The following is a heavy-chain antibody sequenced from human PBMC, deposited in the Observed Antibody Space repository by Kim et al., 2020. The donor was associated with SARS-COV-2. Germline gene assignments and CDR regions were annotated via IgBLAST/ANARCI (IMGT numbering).Heavy chain of an antibody. V-gene: IGHV4-31*03. Sequence: SETLSLTCTVSGGSISSGGYYWSWIRQHPGKGLEWFGYIYYSGSTYYNPSLKSRVTISVDTSKNQFSLKLSTVTAADTDVYYCARNIGITMIVVVTGWFDPWGQGTLVTVSS. CDR1: GGSISSGGYY. CDR3: ARNIGITMIVVVTGWFDP. CDR2: IYYSGST. D-gene: IGHD3-22*01. J-gene: IGHJ5*02.